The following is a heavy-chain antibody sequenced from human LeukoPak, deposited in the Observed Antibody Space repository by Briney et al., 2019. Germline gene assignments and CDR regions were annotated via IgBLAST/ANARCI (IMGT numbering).Heavy chain of an antibody. J-gene: IGHJ4*02. V-gene: IGHV3-48*03. D-gene: IGHD3-10*01. CDR1: GFTFSSYE. CDR2: ISSSGSTI. CDR3: AGEELVPMVRGVIGY. Sequence: PGGSLRLSCAASGFTFSSYEMNWVRQAPGKGLEWVSYISSSGSTIYYADSVKGRFTISRDNAKNSLYLQMNSLRAEDTAVYYCAGEELVPMVRGVIGYWGQGTLVTVSS.